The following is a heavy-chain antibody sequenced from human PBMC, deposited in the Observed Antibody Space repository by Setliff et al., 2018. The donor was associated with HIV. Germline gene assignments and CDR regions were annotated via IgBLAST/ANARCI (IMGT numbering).Heavy chain of an antibody. CDR1: GYTFTDYN. V-gene: IGHV1-46*01. CDR3: AREPPRRRGTVAEDY. D-gene: IGHD1-26*01. Sequence: ASVKVSCKASGYTFTDYNIHWVRQAPGQGLEWMGVINPSGSITNYAQKFQGRLTLTRDTSMSTVYMELNSLKSEDTAIYYCAREPPRRRGTVAEDYWGQGTQVTVSS. CDR2: INPSGSIT. J-gene: IGHJ4*02.